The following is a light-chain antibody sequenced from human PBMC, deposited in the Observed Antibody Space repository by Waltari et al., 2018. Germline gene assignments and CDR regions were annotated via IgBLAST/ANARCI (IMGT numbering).Light chain of an antibody. V-gene: IGLV1-40*01. J-gene: IGLJ3*02. CDR2: GST. CDR1: GSNIGAGYD. CDR3: QSYDTSLSVV. Sequence: SVSGAPGQRVTISCTGSGSNIGAGYDVHWYHQVPRTAPKLLIYGSTSRPLGVPDRFFGSTSGTSASLTITGLQVEDEGDYYCQSYDTSLSVVFGGGTKLTVL.